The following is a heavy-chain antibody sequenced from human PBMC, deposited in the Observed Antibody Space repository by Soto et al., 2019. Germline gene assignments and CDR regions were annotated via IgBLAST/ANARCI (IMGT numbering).Heavy chain of an antibody. J-gene: IGHJ5*02. V-gene: IGHV5-51*01. Sequence: GESLKISCKGSGYSFTSYWIGWVRQMPGKGLEWMGIIYPGDSDTRYSPSFQGQVTISADKSISTAYLQWSSLKASDTSMYYCARRIAVAGTYNWFDPWGQGTLVTVSS. D-gene: IGHD6-19*01. CDR1: GYSFTSYW. CDR2: IYPGDSDT. CDR3: ARRIAVAGTYNWFDP.